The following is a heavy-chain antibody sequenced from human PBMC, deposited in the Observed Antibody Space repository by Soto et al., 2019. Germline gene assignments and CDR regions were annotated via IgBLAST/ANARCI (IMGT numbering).Heavy chain of an antibody. Sequence: QVQLVQSGPEVKKPGASVKVSCETYGYTFDRYGVSWVRQAPGQGLEGMGWISATNGNTDSAQKFQGRVTLTTDTSTSTAFLELRNLRSDDSAVYYCGRRSWNADYGSGIAYWGQGTQVTVSS. CDR3: GRRSWNADYGSGIAY. CDR2: ISATNGNT. CDR1: GYTFDRYG. V-gene: IGHV1-18*01. D-gene: IGHD3-10*01. J-gene: IGHJ4*02.